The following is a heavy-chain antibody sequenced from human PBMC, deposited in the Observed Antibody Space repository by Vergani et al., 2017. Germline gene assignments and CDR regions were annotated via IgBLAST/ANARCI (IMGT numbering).Heavy chain of an antibody. CDR1: GFTFSSYW. CDR2: IKQDGSEK. D-gene: IGHD1-26*01. Sequence: VQLVESGGGVVQPGGSLRLSCAASGFTFSSYWMSWVRQAPGKGLEWVAHIKQDGSEKYYVDSVKGRFTISRDNAENSVYLEMNSLRVEDTAVYYCATMGGATFNRPYNWFDPRGQGTLVTVSS. J-gene: IGHJ5*02. V-gene: IGHV3-7*01. CDR3: ATMGGATFNRPYNWFDP.